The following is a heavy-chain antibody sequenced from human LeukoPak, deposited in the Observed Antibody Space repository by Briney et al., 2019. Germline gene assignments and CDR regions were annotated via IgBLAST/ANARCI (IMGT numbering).Heavy chain of an antibody. CDR2: ISSNGGST. J-gene: IGHJ4*02. V-gene: IGHV3-64D*09. D-gene: IGHD2-2*01. CDR3: VKGYCSSISCYGDY. CDR1: GFTFSSYA. Sequence: GGSLRLSCSASGFTFSSYAMHWVSQAPGKGLEYVSAISSNGGSTYYADSVKGRFTISRDNSKNTLYLQMSSLRAEDTAVYYCVKGYCSSISCYGDYWGQGTLVTVSS.